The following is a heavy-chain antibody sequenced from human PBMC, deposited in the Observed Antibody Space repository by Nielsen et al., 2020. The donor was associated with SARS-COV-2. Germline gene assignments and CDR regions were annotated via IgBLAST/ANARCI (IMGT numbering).Heavy chain of an antibody. CDR2: ISWNSGSI. V-gene: IGHV3-9*01. CDR3: ASSILTDYYYGMDV. D-gene: IGHD3-9*01. CDR1: GFTFDDYA. J-gene: IGHJ6*02. Sequence: GGPLRLSCAASGFTFDDYAMHWVRQAPGKGLEWVSGISWNSGSIGYADSVKGRFTISRDNAKNSLYLQMNSLRAEDTALYYCASSILTDYYYGMDVWGQGTTVTVSS.